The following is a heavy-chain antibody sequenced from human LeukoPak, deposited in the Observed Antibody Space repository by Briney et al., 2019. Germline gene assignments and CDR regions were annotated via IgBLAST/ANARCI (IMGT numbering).Heavy chain of an antibody. V-gene: IGHV4-59*08. CDR2: LYHDGST. CDR3: ARSATVTPYYFDY. CDR1: GGSISNYF. Sequence: SETLSLTCTVSGGSISNYFWSWIRQPPGKGLEWIGYLYHDGSTNYNPSLKSRVTISVDTSKNQFSLKLSSVTAADTAVYYCARSATVTPYYFDYWGQGTLVTVSS. J-gene: IGHJ4*02. D-gene: IGHD4-17*01.